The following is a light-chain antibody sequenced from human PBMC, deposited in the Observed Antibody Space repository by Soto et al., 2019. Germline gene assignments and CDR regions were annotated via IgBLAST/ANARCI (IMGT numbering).Light chain of an antibody. Sequence: QSVLTQPPSVSGAPGQRVSISCTGSTSNIGAPYDVHWYQHLPGTAPILLIYGDNNRPSGVPDRFSGSKSGTSASLAITRLQAEDEADYYCQSYDISLHNYVFGTGTKVTVL. CDR1: TSNIGAPYD. CDR3: QSYDISLHNYV. V-gene: IGLV1-40*01. J-gene: IGLJ1*01. CDR2: GDN.